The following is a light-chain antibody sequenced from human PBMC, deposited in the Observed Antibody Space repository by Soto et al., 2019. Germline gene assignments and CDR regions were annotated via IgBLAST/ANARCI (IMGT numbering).Light chain of an antibody. CDR3: QLWDSSSDQGV. V-gene: IGLV3-21*04. CDR1: NIGTNA. J-gene: IGLJ3*02. Sequence: SYELTQPPSVSGAPEKTATITCGGDNIGTNAVHWYQQKPRQAPLLVVYYDSDRPSGIPERFSGSTSGNTATLTISRVEAGDEDDYYCQLWDSSSDQGVFGGGTKLTVL. CDR2: YDS.